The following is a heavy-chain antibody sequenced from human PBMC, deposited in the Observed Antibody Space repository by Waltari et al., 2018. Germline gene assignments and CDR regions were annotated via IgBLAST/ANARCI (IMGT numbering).Heavy chain of an antibody. J-gene: IGHJ4*01. D-gene: IGHD2-21*01. V-gene: IGHV4-34*01. CDR1: GESFLGYF. CDR2: IHYSGST. Sequence: TCAVSGESFLGYFWSWVRQSPGKALEWLGSIHYSGSTNYNPTLESRLSLSVDTTKKQFSLKLTSVTAADAALYFCARYGEVPASYFFDHWGQGTLVTVSS. CDR3: ARYGEVPASYFFDH.